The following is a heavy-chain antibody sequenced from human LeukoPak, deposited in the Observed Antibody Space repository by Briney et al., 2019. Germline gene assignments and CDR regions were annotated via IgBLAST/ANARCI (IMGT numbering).Heavy chain of an antibody. Sequence: PSETLSLTCTVSGGSISSYYWSCIRQPAGKGLEWIGRIYTSGSTNYNPSLKSRVTISVDKSKNQFSLKLSSVTAADTAVYYCATDRYGSGSTNWFDPWGQGTLVTVSS. D-gene: IGHD3-10*01. CDR2: IYTSGST. J-gene: IGHJ5*02. V-gene: IGHV4-4*07. CDR1: GGSISSYY. CDR3: ATDRYGSGSTNWFDP.